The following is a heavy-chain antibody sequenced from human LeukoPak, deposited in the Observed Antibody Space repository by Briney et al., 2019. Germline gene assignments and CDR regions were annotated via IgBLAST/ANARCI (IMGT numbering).Heavy chain of an antibody. CDR2: ISSSSSYI. J-gene: IGHJ4*02. CDR3: AREESWFGELFPSRFDY. D-gene: IGHD3-10*01. Sequence: GGSLRLSCAASGFTFSSYWMSWVRQAPGKGLEWVSSISSSSSYIYYADSVKGRFTISRDNAKNSLYLQMNSLRAEDTAVYYCAREESWFGELFPSRFDYWGQGTLVTVSS. CDR1: GFTFSSYW. V-gene: IGHV3-21*01.